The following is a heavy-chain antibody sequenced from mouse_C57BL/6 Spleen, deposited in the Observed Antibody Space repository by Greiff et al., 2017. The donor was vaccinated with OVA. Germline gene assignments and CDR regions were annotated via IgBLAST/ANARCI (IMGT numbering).Heavy chain of an antibody. J-gene: IGHJ3*01. CDR1: GYAFSSYW. CDR2: IYPGDGDT. V-gene: IGHV1-80*01. Sequence: VKLQESGAELVKPGASVKISCKASGYAFSSYWMNWVKQRPGKGLEWIGQIYPGDGDTNYNGKFKGKATLTADKSSSTAYMQLSSLTSEDSAVYFCARSGDYDAWFAYWGQGTLVTVSA. D-gene: IGHD2-4*01. CDR3: ARSGDYDAWFAY.